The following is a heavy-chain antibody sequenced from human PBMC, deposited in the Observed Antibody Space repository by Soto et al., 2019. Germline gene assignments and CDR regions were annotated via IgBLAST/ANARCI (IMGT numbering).Heavy chain of an antibody. CDR2: ISGSAGST. CDR3: AKAGGAAGTVDYLDY. CDR1: GFTFSNYA. J-gene: IGHJ4*02. Sequence: DVQLLESGGGLVQPGGSLRLSCAASGFTFSNYAINWVRQSPGKGLEWVSVISGSAGSTYYADSVKGRFTITRDNSKNTLYLQMNSLRVEDTAVYYCAKAGGAAGTVDYLDYWGQGNLVTVSS. D-gene: IGHD6-13*01. V-gene: IGHV3-23*01.